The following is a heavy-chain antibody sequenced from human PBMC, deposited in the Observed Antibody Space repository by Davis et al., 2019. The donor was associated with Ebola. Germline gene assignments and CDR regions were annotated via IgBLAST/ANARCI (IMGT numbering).Heavy chain of an antibody. Sequence: GESLKIPCAAPGFTFRNYAMNWVRQAPGKGLEWVSTISGSGDSTYYADSVKGRFTISRDDSKNTLYLQMTSLRAEDTAVYYCAKDRRRDTMIAVVITWIDYWGQGTLVTVSS. CDR1: GFTFRNYA. D-gene: IGHD3-22*01. CDR3: AKDRRRDTMIAVVITWIDY. J-gene: IGHJ4*02. CDR2: ISGSGDST. V-gene: IGHV3-23*01.